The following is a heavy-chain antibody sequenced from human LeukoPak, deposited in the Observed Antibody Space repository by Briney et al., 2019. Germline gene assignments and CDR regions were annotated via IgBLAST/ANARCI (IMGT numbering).Heavy chain of an antibody. J-gene: IGHJ6*02. CDR2: IYSGGST. CDR1: GFTFSSYS. Sequence: GGSLRLSCAASGFTFSSYSMNWVRQAPGKGLEWVSVIYSGGSTYYADSVKGRFTISRDNSKNTLYLQMNSLRAEDTAVYYCARDARILTGYYHPIYYYGMDVWGQGTTVTVSS. V-gene: IGHV3-66*01. CDR3: ARDARILTGYYHPIYYYGMDV. D-gene: IGHD3-9*01.